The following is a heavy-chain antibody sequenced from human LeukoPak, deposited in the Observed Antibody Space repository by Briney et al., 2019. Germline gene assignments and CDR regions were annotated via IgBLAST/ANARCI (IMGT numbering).Heavy chain of an antibody. D-gene: IGHD3-22*01. CDR3: ARGYYDSSGYSNPFDS. CDR1: GGSISSGGYY. J-gene: IGHJ4*02. CDR2: ISHSGST. Sequence: SETLSLTCTVAGGSISSGGYYWSWIRQPPGKGLEWIGYISHSGSTYYNPALKSRVTISVDTSKNQFSLKLSAVTAADTAVYYCARGYYDSSGYSNPFDSWGQGTLVTVSS. V-gene: IGHV4-30-2*01.